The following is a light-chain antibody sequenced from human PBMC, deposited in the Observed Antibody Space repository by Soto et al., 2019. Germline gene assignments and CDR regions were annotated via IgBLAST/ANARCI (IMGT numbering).Light chain of an antibody. Sequence: STREGPTLAXRARQSVSSNLAWYQLKPGHAPILLIYGAATGATGIPARFSDRGSGTEFTLTISSLHSEDFTFYYCQQYDKCPCTFGQGTTV. CDR3: QQYDKCPCT. J-gene: IGKJ1*01. V-gene: IGKV3-15*01. CDR1: QSVSSN. CDR2: GAA.